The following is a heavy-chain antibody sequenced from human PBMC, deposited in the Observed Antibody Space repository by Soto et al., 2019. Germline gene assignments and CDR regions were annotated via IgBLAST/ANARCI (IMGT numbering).Heavy chain of an antibody. D-gene: IGHD3-10*01. CDR2: IKTDGSEE. V-gene: IGHV3-7*02. Sequence: EVQLVETGGGLVQPGGSLRLSCAASGFTFSDYWMSWVRQAPGKGLECVANIKTDGSEEYYVDPVKGRFTISRDNAKNSLYLQMNSMRAEDTAVYYCASSMGRGGNDYWGQGTLVALSS. CDR1: GFTFSDYW. J-gene: IGHJ4*02. CDR3: ASSMGRGGNDY.